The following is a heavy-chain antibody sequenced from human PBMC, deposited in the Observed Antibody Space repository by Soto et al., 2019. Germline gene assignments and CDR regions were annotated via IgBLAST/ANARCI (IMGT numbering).Heavy chain of an antibody. Sequence: SETLSLTCTXSGGSXXXXSYYWGXXXQPXXXGLEWIGSIYYSWSTYYNPSINSRFTISVDTSKNQFSLQLISVTASDTSVFYGASHVRRSGRVREVGVAFDIWGKAKMVTVSS. V-gene: IGHV4-39*01. D-gene: IGHD3-3*01. J-gene: IGHJ3*02. CDR2: IYYSWST. CDR3: ASHVRRSGRVREVGVAFDI. CDR1: GGSXXXXSYY.